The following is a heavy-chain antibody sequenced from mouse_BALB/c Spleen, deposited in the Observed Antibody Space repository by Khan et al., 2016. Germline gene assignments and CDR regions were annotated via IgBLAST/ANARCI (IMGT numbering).Heavy chain of an antibody. Sequence: EVELVESGGGLVQPGGSRKLSCAASGFTFSSFGIHWVRQAPEKGLEWVAYISSDSSTIYYADTVKGRFTISRDNPKNTLFLQMPSLRSEDSAMYYCARKGARKSYAMDYWGQGTSVTVSS. V-gene: IGHV5-17*02. CDR1: GFTFSSFG. CDR3: ARKGARKSYAMDY. J-gene: IGHJ4*01. CDR2: ISSDSSTI.